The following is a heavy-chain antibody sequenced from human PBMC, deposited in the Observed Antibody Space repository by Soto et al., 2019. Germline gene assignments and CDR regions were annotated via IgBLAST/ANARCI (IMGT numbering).Heavy chain of an antibody. CDR2: IKTKVESYAT. J-gene: IGHJ4*02. CDR3: TRRYCSGGGCYSDFDY. CDR1: GFTLSGFD. D-gene: IGHD2-15*01. Sequence: GSLRLSCAASGFTLSGFDIHWVRQASGEGLEWVGRIKTKVESYATELAASVKGRFTISRDDPKNTAYLEMNSLKTEDTAVYYCTRRYCSGGGCYSDFDYWGQGA. V-gene: IGHV3-73*01.